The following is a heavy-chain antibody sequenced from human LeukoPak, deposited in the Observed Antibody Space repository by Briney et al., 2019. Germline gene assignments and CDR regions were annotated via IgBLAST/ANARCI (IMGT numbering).Heavy chain of an antibody. J-gene: IGHJ4*02. CDR3: ARHHIMVRGVIMDLGSPTFDY. D-gene: IGHD3-10*01. CDR2: INHSGST. CDR1: GGSISSYY. Sequence: KPSETLSLTCTVSGGSISSYYWSWIRQPPGRGLEWIGEINHSGSTNYNPSLKSRVTISVDTSKNQFSLKLSSVTAADTAVYYCARHHIMVRGVIMDLGSPTFDYWGQGTLVTVSS. V-gene: IGHV4-34*01.